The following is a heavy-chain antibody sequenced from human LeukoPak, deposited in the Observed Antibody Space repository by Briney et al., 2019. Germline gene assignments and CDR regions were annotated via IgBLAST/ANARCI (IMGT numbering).Heavy chain of an antibody. V-gene: IGHV3-23*01. CDR3: AKLSGAIWGSYRFPDY. D-gene: IGHD3-16*02. J-gene: IGHJ4*02. CDR2: ISGSGGST. CDR1: GFTFSSHW. Sequence: GGSLRLSCAASGFTFSSHWMTWVRQAPGKGLEWVSAISGSGGSTYYADSVKGRFTISRDNSKNTLYLQMNSLRAEDTAVYYCAKLSGAIWGSYRFPDYWGQGTLVTVSS.